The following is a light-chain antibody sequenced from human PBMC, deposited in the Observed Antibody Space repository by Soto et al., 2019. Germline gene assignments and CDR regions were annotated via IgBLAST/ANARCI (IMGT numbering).Light chain of an antibody. V-gene: IGLV2-23*02. Sequence: QSVLTQPASVSGSPGRSITISCTGTRSDVGSYILVSWYQQLPGKAPKVLIYEVSKRPSGVSDRFSGSKSGDTASLTISGLEAEEEADYYCCLYAGSAIYFFGTGPKFT. CDR1: RSDVGSYIL. J-gene: IGLJ1*01. CDR2: EVS. CDR3: CLYAGSAIYF.